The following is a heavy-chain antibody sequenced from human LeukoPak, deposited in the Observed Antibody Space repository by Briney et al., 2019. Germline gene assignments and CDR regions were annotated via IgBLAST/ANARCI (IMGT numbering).Heavy chain of an antibody. D-gene: IGHD6-13*01. V-gene: IGHV1-69*01. J-gene: IGHJ6*03. Sequence: GASVKVSCKASGGTFSRSAVNWVRQAPGQGLEWMGGIIPMFRTANYAQKFRGRVTITADESTSTAYMELNRLRSEDTAVYYCARDLRSWSLSYYYYYMDVWGKGTTVTVSS. CDR3: ARDLRSWSLSYYYYYMDV. CDR1: GGTFSRSA. CDR2: IIPMFRTA.